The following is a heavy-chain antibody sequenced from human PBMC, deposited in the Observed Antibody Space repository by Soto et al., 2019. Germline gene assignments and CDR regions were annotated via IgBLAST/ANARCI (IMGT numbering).Heavy chain of an antibody. CDR1: GYTFTSFA. D-gene: IGHD3-10*01. V-gene: IGHV1-3*04. Sequence: ASVKVSCKASGYTFTSFAVHWVRQAPGQRLEWMGWINTGNGNTKYSQKFQGRVTFTRDTSASTAYMELSSLRSGDTAVYYCARFSMVRGLDPWGQGTLVTSPQ. CDR3: ARFSMVRGLDP. CDR2: INTGNGNT. J-gene: IGHJ5*02.